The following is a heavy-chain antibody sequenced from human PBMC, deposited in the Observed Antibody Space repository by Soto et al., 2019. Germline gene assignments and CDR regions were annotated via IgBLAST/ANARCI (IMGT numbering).Heavy chain of an antibody. CDR1: GGSFSGYY. V-gene: IGHV4-34*01. J-gene: IGHJ5*02. CDR2: INHSGST. Sequence: SSETLSLTCAVYGGSFSGYYWSWIRQPPGKGLEWIGEINHSGSTNYNPSLKSRVTISVDTSKNQFSLKLSSVTAADTAVYYCARGGEWELLLDANWFDPWGQGTLVTVSS. D-gene: IGHD1-26*01. CDR3: ARGGEWELLLDANWFDP.